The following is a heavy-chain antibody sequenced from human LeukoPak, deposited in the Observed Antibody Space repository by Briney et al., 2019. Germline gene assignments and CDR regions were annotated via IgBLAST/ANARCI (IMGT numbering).Heavy chain of an antibody. V-gene: IGHV4-59*01. J-gene: IGHJ3*02. D-gene: IGHD3-3*01. CDR3: ARGRLEWLLYTPGHAFDI. CDR1: GGSISSYY. Sequence: SETLSLTCTVSGGSISSYYWSWIRQPPGKGLEWIGYIYYSGNTNYNPSLKSRVTISVDTSKNQFSLKLSSVTAADTAVYYCARGRLEWLLYTPGHAFDIWGQGTMVTVSS. CDR2: IYYSGNT.